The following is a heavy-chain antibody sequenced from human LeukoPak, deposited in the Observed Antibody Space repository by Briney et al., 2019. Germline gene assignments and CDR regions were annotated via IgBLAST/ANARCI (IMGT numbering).Heavy chain of an antibody. Sequence: PSETLSLTCTVSGGSISSSGYYWGWIRQPPGKGLEWVRSVYYTGSTFYNPSLKSRVTTSVDTSKNHFSLNLSSVTAADTAVYYCARHRGRYYDSGSYYYFDYWGQGTLVTVSS. D-gene: IGHD3-10*01. CDR2: VYYTGST. CDR1: GGSISSSGYY. CDR3: ARHRGRYYDSGSYYYFDY. V-gene: IGHV4-39*02. J-gene: IGHJ4*02.